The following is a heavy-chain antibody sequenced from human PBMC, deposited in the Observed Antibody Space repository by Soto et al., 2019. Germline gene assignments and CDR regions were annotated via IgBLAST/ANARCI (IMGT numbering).Heavy chain of an antibody. CDR3: AKVGYAGAGSFYNPYFDY. CDR1: GFTFNTYA. Sequence: EVQVSDSGGGLVQPGGSLRLSCVASGFTFNTYAMTWVRQAPGKGLAWVSIISGSGVTIYYANSVKGRFTISRDNSKNPVYLQMNNLRAEDTAVYYCAKVGYAGAGSFYNPYFDYWGQGTLVTVSS. CDR2: ISGSGVTI. V-gene: IGHV3-23*01. D-gene: IGHD3-10*01. J-gene: IGHJ4*02.